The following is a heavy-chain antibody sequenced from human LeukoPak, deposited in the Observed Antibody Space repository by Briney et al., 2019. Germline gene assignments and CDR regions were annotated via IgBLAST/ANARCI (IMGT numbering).Heavy chain of an antibody. CDR2: ISYDGSNK. J-gene: IGHJ4*02. CDR1: GFTFSSYA. Sequence: GGSLRLSCAASGFTFSSYAMHWVRQAPGKGLEWVAVISYDGSNKYYADSVKGRFTISRDNSKNTLYLQMNSLRAEDTAVYYCARAPLWGYFDYWGQGTLVTVSS. CDR3: ARAPLWGYFDY. D-gene: IGHD3-16*01. V-gene: IGHV3-30*14.